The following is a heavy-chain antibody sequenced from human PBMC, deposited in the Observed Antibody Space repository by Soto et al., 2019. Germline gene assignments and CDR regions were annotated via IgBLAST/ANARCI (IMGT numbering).Heavy chain of an antibody. CDR3: AGDSGYSNYAFDF. CDR2: IIPILGRA. Sequence: QVQLVQSGAEVKKPGSSVKVSCEASGGSVSSYTLSWVRQAPGQGLEWMGRIIPILGRANYAQKFQDRVTITADKSTSTAYMELSSLISEDTAVYFCAGDSGYSNYAFDFWGQGTLMTVSS. J-gene: IGHJ4*02. CDR1: GGSVSSYT. V-gene: IGHV1-69*08. D-gene: IGHD4-4*01.